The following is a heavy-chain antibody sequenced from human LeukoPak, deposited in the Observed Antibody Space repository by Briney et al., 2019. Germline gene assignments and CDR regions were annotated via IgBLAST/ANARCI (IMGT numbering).Heavy chain of an antibody. CDR2: IDWDEDK. CDR3: ALRRAFAAFDY. J-gene: IGHJ4*02. Sequence: SGPTLLHPRQALTLTFTFSGFSRGTSGVGGGWIRQPPVKALEWLTLIDWDEDKRYSTSLKSRLTITKDTSKNQVVLRMTTMDPVDTATYYCALRRAFAAFDYWGQGTLVTVSS. CDR1: GFSRGTSGVG. V-gene: IGHV2-5*02. D-gene: IGHD2-15*01.